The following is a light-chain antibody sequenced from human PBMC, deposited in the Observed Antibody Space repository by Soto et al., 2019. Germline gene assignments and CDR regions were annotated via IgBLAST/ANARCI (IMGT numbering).Light chain of an antibody. CDR1: NSNVGNNF. J-gene: IGLJ2*01. CDR2: DTN. CDR3: GTWDYSLSAVV. V-gene: IGLV1-51*01. Sequence: QSVLTQPPSVSAAPGQKITISCSGSNSNVGNNFVSWYQHLPGTAPKLLIYDTNKRPSGIPDRFSGSKSGTSATLGITGLQTGDVADYFCGTWDYSLSAVVFGGGTKLTVL.